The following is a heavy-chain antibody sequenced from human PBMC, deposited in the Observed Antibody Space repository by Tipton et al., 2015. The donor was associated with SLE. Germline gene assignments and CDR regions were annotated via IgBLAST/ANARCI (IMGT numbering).Heavy chain of an antibody. CDR2: ISGSGGST. Sequence: SLRLSCSASGFTFGSYWMSWVRQAPGKGLEWVSAISGSGGSTYYADSVKGRFTISRDNAKNTLYLQMDSLRAEDTAVYYCARDRAGVVASHYYYGMDVWGQGTTVTVSS. V-gene: IGHV3-23*01. J-gene: IGHJ6*02. D-gene: IGHD2-15*01. CDR1: GFTFGSYW. CDR3: ARDRAGVVASHYYYGMDV.